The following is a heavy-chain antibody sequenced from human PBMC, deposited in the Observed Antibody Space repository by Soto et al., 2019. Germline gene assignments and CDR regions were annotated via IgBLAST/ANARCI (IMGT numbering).Heavy chain of an antibody. CDR1: GGSISSSIYY. CDR3: AGQVVTASSPIYSFAY. J-gene: IGHJ4*02. Sequence: QLQLQESGPGLVKPSDTLSLTCTVSGGSISSSIYYGGWIRQPPGKGLEWIGSIFYSGSTYYNPSLKSRVTLSVDTSKNRFSLKLYSVTAEDTAMYYCAGQVVTASSPIYSFAYWGQGILVTVSS. V-gene: IGHV4-39*01. CDR2: IFYSGST. D-gene: IGHD2-21*02.